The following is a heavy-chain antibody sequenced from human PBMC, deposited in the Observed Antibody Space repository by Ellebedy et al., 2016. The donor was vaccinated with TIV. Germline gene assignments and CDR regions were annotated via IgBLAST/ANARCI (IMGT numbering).Heavy chain of an antibody. Sequence: GGSLRLXXAACGFTFRNYWMRWVRQAPGKGLEWVSSITSTADRTHYADSVKGRFTISRDNSKNTLYLQMNSLRAEDTAVYYCAKSIVGAIPVDYWGQGTLVTVSS. D-gene: IGHD1-26*01. CDR3: AKSIVGAIPVDY. CDR1: GFTFRNYW. J-gene: IGHJ4*02. CDR2: ITSTADRT. V-gene: IGHV3-23*01.